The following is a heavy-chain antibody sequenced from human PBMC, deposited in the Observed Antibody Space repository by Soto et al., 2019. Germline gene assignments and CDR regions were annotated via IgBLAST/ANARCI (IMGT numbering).Heavy chain of an antibody. V-gene: IGHV1-3*01. J-gene: IGHJ4*02. CDR3: ARALKLWFGEFLPFGY. CDR1: GYTFTSYA. CDR2: FNAGNGNT. D-gene: IGHD3-10*01. Sequence: QVQLVQSGAEVKKPGASVKVSCKASGYTFTSYAMHWVHQAPGQRLEWMGWFNAGNGNTKYSQKFQGRVTITRDTSASTAYMELSSLRSEDTAVYYCARALKLWFGEFLPFGYWGQGTLVTVSS.